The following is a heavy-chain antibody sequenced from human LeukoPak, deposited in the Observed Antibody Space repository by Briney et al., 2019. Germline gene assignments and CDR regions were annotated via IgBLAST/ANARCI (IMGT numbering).Heavy chain of an antibody. Sequence: PGGSLRLSCAASGFTFSRYSMNWVRQAPGKGLEWVSGISWNSGSTAYADSVKGRFTISRDNAKNSLYLQMNSLRAEDTALYYCAKDKGDYDLSYYFDYWGQGTLVTVSS. CDR3: AKDKGDYDLSYYFDY. V-gene: IGHV3-9*01. J-gene: IGHJ4*02. CDR2: ISWNSGST. D-gene: IGHD4-17*01. CDR1: GFTFSRYS.